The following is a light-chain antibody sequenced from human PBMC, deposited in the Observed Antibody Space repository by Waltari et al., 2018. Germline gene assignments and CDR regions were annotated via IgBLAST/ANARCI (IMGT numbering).Light chain of an antibody. CDR1: SSDVGNYNY. CDR3: SSYAGSNNLM. J-gene: IGLJ3*02. V-gene: IGLV2-8*01. CDR2: EVT. Sequence: QSALTQPPSASGSPGQSVTISCTGSSSDVGNYNYVSWYQQHPGKAPKLMIYEVTKRPSGVPDPFSGSKSGNTASLTVSGLQAEDEADYYCSSYAGSNNLMFGGGTKVTVL.